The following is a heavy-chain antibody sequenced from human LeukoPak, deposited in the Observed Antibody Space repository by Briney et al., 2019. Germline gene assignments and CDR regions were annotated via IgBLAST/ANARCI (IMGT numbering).Heavy chain of an antibody. D-gene: IGHD3-22*01. V-gene: IGHV1-69*04. J-gene: IGHJ3*02. CDR1: GGTFSSYA. CDR3: ARDRKYYDSSGYYCEAFDI. Sequence: RGSSVKVSCKASGGTFSSYAISWVRQAPGQGLEWMGRIIPIFGIANYAQKFQGRVTITADKSTSTAYMELSSLRSEDTAVYYCARDRKYYDSSGYYCEAFDIWGQGTMVTVSS. CDR2: IIPIFGIA.